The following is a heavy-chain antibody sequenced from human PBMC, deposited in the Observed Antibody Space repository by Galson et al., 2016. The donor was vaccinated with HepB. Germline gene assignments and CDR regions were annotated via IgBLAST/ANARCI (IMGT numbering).Heavy chain of an antibody. CDR3: ARHIRGQDGSGRHEFDL. CDR2: ITPTFGTA. J-gene: IGHJ5*02. V-gene: IGHV1-69*13. D-gene: IGHD3-10*01. CDR1: GDTFRTYA. Sequence: SVKVSCKASGEVSGDTFRTYAISWVRQAPGQGLECMGWITPTFGTAKYAQRFEGRVSITADESTSTAYMELASLRSEGTAVYYCARHIRGQDGSGRHEFDLWGQGTLVIVSS.